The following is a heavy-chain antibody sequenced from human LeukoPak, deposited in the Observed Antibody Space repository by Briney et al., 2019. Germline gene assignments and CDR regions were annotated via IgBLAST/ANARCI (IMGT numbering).Heavy chain of an antibody. Sequence: GGSLRLSCAASGFTFGSYGMHWVRQAPGKGLEWVAVISYDGSNKYYADSVKGRFTISRDNSKNTLYLQMNSLRAEDTAVYYCAKPRENDFWSGYAFDIWGQGTMVTVSS. J-gene: IGHJ3*02. CDR3: AKPRENDFWSGYAFDI. V-gene: IGHV3-30*18. CDR2: ISYDGSNK. D-gene: IGHD3-3*01. CDR1: GFTFGSYG.